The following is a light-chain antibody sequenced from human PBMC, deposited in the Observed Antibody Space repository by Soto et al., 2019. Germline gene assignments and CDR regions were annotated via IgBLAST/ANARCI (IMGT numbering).Light chain of an antibody. CDR1: TNDVGYYNL. Sequence: QSALTQPASVSGSPGQSITISCIGVTNDVGYYNLVSWYQQLPGQAPRLIIYEDDKRPSGVSDRFSGSKSDNTASLTISGLQFEDEADYYCCSYTRNTTPWVFGGGTKLTVL. CDR3: CSYTRNTTPWV. J-gene: IGLJ3*02. V-gene: IGLV2-14*02. CDR2: EDD.